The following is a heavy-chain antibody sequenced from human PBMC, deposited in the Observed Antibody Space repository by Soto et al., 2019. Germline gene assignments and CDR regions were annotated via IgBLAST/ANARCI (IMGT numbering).Heavy chain of an antibody. CDR2: IYNSGGS. V-gene: IGHV4-30-4*01. CDR1: GASVSSGDYY. D-gene: IGHD4-17*01. Sequence: SETLSLTCTVSGASVSSGDYYWSCIRQPPGKGLEWIGYIYNSGGSYYNPSLKGRLTISIDTSKNQFSLKLNSVAAADTAIYYCVGTGTTDDYWGRGTLVTVSS. J-gene: IGHJ4*02. CDR3: VGTGTTDDY.